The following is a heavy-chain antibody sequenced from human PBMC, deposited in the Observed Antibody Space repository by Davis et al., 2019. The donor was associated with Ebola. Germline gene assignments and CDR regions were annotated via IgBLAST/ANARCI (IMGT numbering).Heavy chain of an antibody. D-gene: IGHD2-2*01. CDR1: GFTFCSYG. CDR3: ARDRRKGYCSSTSCYALYYYGMDV. CDR2: ISYDGSNK. V-gene: IGHV3-30*03. J-gene: IGHJ6*02. Sequence: GGSLRLSCAASGFTFCSYGMHWVRQAPGKGLEWVAVISYDGSNKYYADSVKGRFTISRDNSKNTLYLQMNSLRAEDTAVYYCARDRRKGYCSSTSCYALYYYGMDVWGQGTTVTVSS.